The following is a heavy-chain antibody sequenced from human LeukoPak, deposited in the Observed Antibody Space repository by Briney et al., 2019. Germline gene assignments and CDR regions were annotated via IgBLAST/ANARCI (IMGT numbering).Heavy chain of an antibody. Sequence: GGSLRLSCAASGFTFSSYAMSWVRQAPGKGLEWVSAISGSGGSTYYADSVKGRFTISRDDSKNTLYLQRNSLRAEDTAVYYCASHSTRGTFDYWGQGTLVTVSS. CDR2: ISGSGGST. CDR1: GFTFSSYA. J-gene: IGHJ4*02. D-gene: IGHD2-2*01. CDR3: ASHSTRGTFDY. V-gene: IGHV3-23*01.